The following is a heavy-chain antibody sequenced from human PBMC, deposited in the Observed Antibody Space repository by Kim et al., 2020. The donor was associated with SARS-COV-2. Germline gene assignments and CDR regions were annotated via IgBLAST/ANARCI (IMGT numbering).Heavy chain of an antibody. V-gene: IGHV4-31*02. Sequence: PTLKNRVTKSVDTSKNQFSLKLSSVTAADTAVYYCARVRVVVPAARNWFDPWGQGTLVTVSS. CDR3: ARVRVVVPAARNWFDP. J-gene: IGHJ5*02. D-gene: IGHD2-2*01.